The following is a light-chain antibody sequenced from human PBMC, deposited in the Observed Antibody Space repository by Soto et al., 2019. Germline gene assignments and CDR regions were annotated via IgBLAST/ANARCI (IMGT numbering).Light chain of an antibody. CDR2: WAS. CDR3: QQYYNPPQN. V-gene: IGKV4-1*01. CDR1: QSVLYSSNNKNY. Sequence: DIVMTQSPDSLAVSLGERATINCKSSQSVLYSSNNKNYLAWYQQKPGQPPKLLIYWASTRESGVPDRFSGSRSGTDFTLTISRLQAEDVAVYYWQQYYNPPQNFGQGTMVEIK. J-gene: IGKJ1*01.